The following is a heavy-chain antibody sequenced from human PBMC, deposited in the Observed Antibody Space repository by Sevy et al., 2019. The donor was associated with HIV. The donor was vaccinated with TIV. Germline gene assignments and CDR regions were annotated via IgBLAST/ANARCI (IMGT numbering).Heavy chain of an antibody. Sequence: GGSLRLSCAASGFTFSSYSMNWVRQAPGKGLEWVSSISSSSSYIYYADSVKGRFTTSRDNAKNSLYLQMNSLRAEDTAVYYCARLYYYDSSGYYKGTRDAFDIWGQGTMVTVSS. D-gene: IGHD3-22*01. V-gene: IGHV3-21*01. CDR3: ARLYYYDSSGYYKGTRDAFDI. CDR2: ISSSSSYI. CDR1: GFTFSSYS. J-gene: IGHJ3*02.